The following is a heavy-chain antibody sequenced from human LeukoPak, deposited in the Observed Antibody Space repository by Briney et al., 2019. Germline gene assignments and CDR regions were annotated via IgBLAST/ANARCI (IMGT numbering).Heavy chain of an antibody. Sequence: ASVKVSCKASGYTFTGYYMHWVRQAPGQGLEWMGWINPNSGGTNYAQKFQGRVTMTRDASMSTAYMELSRLRSDDTAVYYCARVCPEGSSGYYAFDIWGQGTMVTVSS. V-gene: IGHV1-2*02. J-gene: IGHJ3*02. CDR1: GYTFTGYY. CDR2: INPNSGGT. CDR3: ARVCPEGSSGYYAFDI. D-gene: IGHD5-12*01.